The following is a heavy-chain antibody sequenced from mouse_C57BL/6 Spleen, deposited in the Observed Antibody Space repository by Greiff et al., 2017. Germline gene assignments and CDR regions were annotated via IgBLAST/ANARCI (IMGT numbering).Heavy chain of an antibody. V-gene: IGHV1-55*01. CDR1: GYTFTSYW. CDR2: IYPGSGST. J-gene: IGHJ1*03. Sequence: QVQLQQSGAELVKPGASVKMSCKASGYTFTSYWITWVKQRPGQGLEWIGDIYPGSGSTNYNEKFKSKATLTVDTSSSTAYMQLSSLTSEDSAVYYCARRDAGYWYFDVWGTGTTVTVSS. D-gene: IGHD3-3*01. CDR3: ARRDAGYWYFDV.